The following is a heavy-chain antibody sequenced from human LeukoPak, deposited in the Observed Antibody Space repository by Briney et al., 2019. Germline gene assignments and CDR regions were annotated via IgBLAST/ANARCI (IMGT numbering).Heavy chain of an antibody. Sequence: GGSLRLSCSASGFTFSSYAMHWVRQAPGKGLEYVSAISSNGGSTYYADSVKGRFTISRDNAKNSLYLQMNSLRAEDTAMYYCARGVATSYWGQGSLVTVSS. J-gene: IGHJ4*02. CDR1: GFTFSSYA. V-gene: IGHV3-64*04. CDR3: ARGVATSY. D-gene: IGHD5-12*01. CDR2: ISSNGGST.